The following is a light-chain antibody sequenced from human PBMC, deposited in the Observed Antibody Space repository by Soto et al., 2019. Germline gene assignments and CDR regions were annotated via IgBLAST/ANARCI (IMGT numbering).Light chain of an antibody. CDR2: EVS. CDR3: ASYAGSQNYV. Sequence: QSVLTQPPSASGSLGQPVTISCTGTSADVGGYNFVSWYQQHPGKAPKLMIFEVSQRPSGVPDRFSGSKSGNTASLTVSELQAEDEADYYCASYAGSQNYVFGTGTKVTVL. V-gene: IGLV2-8*01. CDR1: SADVGGYNF. J-gene: IGLJ1*01.